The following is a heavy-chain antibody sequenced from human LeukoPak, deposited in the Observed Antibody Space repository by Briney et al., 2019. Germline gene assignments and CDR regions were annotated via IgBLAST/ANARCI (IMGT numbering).Heavy chain of an antibody. J-gene: IGHJ3*02. CDR1: GWSFNDYY. CDR3: ATVEVGTVDVFDI. Sequence: PSETLSLTCAVYGWSFNDYYWNWIRQPAGKGLEWIARFYTGGSTTYNPSLNGRATMSVDTSMNHFSLKLTSVTAADTAIYYCATVEVGTVDVFDIWGQGTMVTVSS. CDR2: FYTGGST. D-gene: IGHD1-26*01. V-gene: IGHV4-59*10.